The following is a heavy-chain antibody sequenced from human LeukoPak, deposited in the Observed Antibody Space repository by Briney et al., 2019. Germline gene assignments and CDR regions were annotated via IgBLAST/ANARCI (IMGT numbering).Heavy chain of an antibody. CDR3: ACSGGGCYSGCLDY. CDR1: GFTFSSYG. D-gene: IGHD2-15*01. V-gene: IGHV3-23*01. Sequence: GGSLRLSCAASGFTFSSYGMSWVRQAPGKGLEWVSAISGSGGSTYYADSVKGRFTISRDNSKNTLYLQMNSLRAEDTAVYYCACSGGGCYSGCLDYWGQGTLVTVSS. CDR2: ISGSGGST. J-gene: IGHJ4*02.